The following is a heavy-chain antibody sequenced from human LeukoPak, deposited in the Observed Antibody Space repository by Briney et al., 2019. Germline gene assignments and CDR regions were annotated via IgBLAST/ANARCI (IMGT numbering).Heavy chain of an antibody. Sequence: SQTLSLTCAISGDSVSSNIAAWNWVRQSPSRGLEWLGRTYYRSRWTFEYAVSVRGRITFKSDTSKNQVSLHLTSVTPDDTALYYCARDLSAGADYWGQGILVTVSS. CDR3: ARDLSAGADY. CDR2: TYYRSRWTF. V-gene: IGHV6-1*01. CDR1: GDSVSSNIAA. J-gene: IGHJ4*02. D-gene: IGHD6-13*01.